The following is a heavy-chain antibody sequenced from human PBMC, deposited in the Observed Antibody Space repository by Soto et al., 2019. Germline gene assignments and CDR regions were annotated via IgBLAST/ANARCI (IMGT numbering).Heavy chain of an antibody. J-gene: IGHJ4*02. V-gene: IGHV4-59*12. Sequence: SETLSLTCTVSGGSISSYYWSWIRQKPGKGLEWIGYIYHSGSTYYNPSLKSRVTISVDRSKNQFSLKLSSVTAADTAVYYCARGGVDYYDSNGYYFSPYYFDYWGQGTLVTVSS. CDR3: ARGGVDYYDSNGYYFSPYYFDY. CDR2: IYHSGST. CDR1: GGSISSYY. D-gene: IGHD3-22*01.